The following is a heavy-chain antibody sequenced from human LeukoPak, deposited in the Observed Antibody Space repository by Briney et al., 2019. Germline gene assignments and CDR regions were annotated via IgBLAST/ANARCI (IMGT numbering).Heavy chain of an antibody. Sequence: ASVKVSCKVSGYTFTSYAFHWVRQAPGQRLEWMGWINAGNDDTEYSQKFQGRVTITRDASASTAYMEVRSLTSEDTAVYYCARGCGADCPNTEYFQHWGQGTLVTISS. CDR3: ARGCGADCPNTEYFQH. CDR1: GYTFTSYA. J-gene: IGHJ1*01. CDR2: INAGNDDT. V-gene: IGHV1-3*01. D-gene: IGHD2-21*02.